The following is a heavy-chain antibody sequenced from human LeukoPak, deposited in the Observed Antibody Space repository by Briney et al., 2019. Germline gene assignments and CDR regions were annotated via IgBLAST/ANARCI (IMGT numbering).Heavy chain of an antibody. J-gene: IGHJ4*02. CDR3: AQDLAWGAFDH. CDR1: GFTFSSYG. Sequence: PGGSLRLSCAASGFTFSSYGMHWVRQAPGKGLEWVAFIRSDGSNKYYADSVKGRFTISRDNSKLYLQMNSLRAEDTAVYYCAQDLAWGAFDHWGQGTLVTVSS. CDR2: IRSDGSNK. D-gene: IGHD7-27*01. V-gene: IGHV3-30*02.